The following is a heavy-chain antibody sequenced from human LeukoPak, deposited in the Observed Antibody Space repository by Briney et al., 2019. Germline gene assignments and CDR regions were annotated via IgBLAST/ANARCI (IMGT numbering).Heavy chain of an antibody. CDR2: IYTSGST. V-gene: IGHV4-4*07. CDR3: ARDSLLWFGENAPAYGMDV. D-gene: IGHD3-10*01. CDR1: GGSISSYY. J-gene: IGHJ6*02. Sequence: SETLSLTCTVSGGSISSYYWSWIRQPAGKGLEWIGRIYTSGSTNYNPSLKSRVTMSVDTSKNQFSLKLSSVTAADTAVNYCARDSLLWFGENAPAYGMDVWGQGTTVTVSS.